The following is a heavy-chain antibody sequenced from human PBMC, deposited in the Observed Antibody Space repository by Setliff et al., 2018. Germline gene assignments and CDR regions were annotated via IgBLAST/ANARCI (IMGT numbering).Heavy chain of an antibody. CDR3: SRLVRYCTTTSCQGASGAEF. D-gene: IGHD2-2*01. CDR1: GYTFSNYG. Sequence: ASVKVSCKASGYTFSNYGITWVRQAPGQGLEWMGWISAYSGNTKYAQKLQGRVTMTTDTSTTTAYLEPRSLTSDDTAVYYCSRLVRYCTTTSCQGASGAEFWGQGTLVTVSS. CDR2: ISAYSGNT. V-gene: IGHV1-18*01. J-gene: IGHJ4*02.